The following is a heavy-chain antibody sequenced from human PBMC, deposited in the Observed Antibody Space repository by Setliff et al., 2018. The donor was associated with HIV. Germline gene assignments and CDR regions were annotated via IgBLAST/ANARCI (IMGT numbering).Heavy chain of an antibody. Sequence: ASVKVSCKASGYTFTNYGINWVRQAPGHGLEWMGWIGAKNDNTNYARQFQGRVTMTTDTSTNTVYMELRRLTSGDMAVYYCARESDIAAAGPSDYWGQGTLFTVSS. V-gene: IGHV1-18*03. CDR1: GYTFTNYG. D-gene: IGHD6-13*01. CDR3: ARESDIAAAGPSDY. J-gene: IGHJ4*02. CDR2: IGAKNDNT.